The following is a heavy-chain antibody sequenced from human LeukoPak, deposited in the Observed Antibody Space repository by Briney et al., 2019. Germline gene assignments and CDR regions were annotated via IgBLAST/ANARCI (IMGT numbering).Heavy chain of an antibody. CDR2: IYTSGST. D-gene: IGHD6-19*01. CDR1: GGSISSYY. V-gene: IGHV4-4*07. J-gene: IGHJ4*02. Sequence: PSETLSLTCTVSGGSISSYYWSWIRQPAGKGLEWIGRIYTSGSTNYHPSLKSRVTISVDKSKNQFSLKLSSVTAADTAVYYCARGGGIAVAGYYFDYWGQGTLVTVSS. CDR3: ARGGGIAVAGYYFDY.